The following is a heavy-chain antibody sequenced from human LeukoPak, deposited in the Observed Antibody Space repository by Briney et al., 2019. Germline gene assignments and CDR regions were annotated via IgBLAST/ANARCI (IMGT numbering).Heavy chain of an antibody. V-gene: IGHV4-30-4*08. CDR2: IYYSGST. J-gene: IGHJ5*02. D-gene: IGHD6-19*01. CDR3: ARAGIGIEVAGTIHNWFDP. CDR1: GGSISSGGYY. Sequence: SETLSLTCTVSGGSISSGGYYWSWIRQTPGKGLEWIGYIYYSGSTYYNPSLRSRVSISVDTSKNQFSLKLTSVTAADTAVYYCARAGIGIEVAGTIHNWFDPWGQGTQVTVSS.